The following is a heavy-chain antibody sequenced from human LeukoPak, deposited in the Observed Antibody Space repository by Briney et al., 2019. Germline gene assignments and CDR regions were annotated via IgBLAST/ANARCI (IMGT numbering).Heavy chain of an antibody. J-gene: IGHJ6*02. CDR3: ARVGSGRRPPPLFWIAVAAPGNYYGMDV. D-gene: IGHD6-19*01. V-gene: IGHV1-18*01. Sequence: ASVKVSCKASGYTFTSYGISWVRQAPGQGLEWMGWISAYNGNTNYAQKLQGRVTMTTDTSTTTAYMELRSLRSDDTAVYYCARVGSGRRPPPLFWIAVAAPGNYYGMDVWGQGTTVTVSS. CDR2: ISAYNGNT. CDR1: GYTFTSYG.